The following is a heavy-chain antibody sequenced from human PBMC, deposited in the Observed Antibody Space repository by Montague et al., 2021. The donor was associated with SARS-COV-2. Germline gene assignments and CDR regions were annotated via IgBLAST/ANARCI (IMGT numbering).Heavy chain of an antibody. Sequence: YADSVKSRITIDPDTSKNQVSLQLRSVTPEDTAVYFCARVRNLGMGMDVWGQGTTFTVSS. D-gene: IGHD7-27*01. V-gene: IGHV6-1*01. J-gene: IGHJ6*02. CDR3: ARVRNLGMGMDV.